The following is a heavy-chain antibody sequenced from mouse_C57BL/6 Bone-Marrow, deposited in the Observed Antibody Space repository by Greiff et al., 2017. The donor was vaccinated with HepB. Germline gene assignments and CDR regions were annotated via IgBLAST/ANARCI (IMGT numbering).Heavy chain of an antibody. V-gene: IGHV1-72*01. CDR1: GYTFTSYW. D-gene: IGHD1-1*01. CDR2: IDPNSGGT. CDR3: AREKLFPYYGSSGYYFDY. Sequence: QVQLQQPGAELVKPGASVKLSCKASGYTFTSYWMHWVKQRPGRGLEWIGRIDPNSGGTKYNEKFKSKATLTVDKPSSTAYMQLSSLTSEDSAVYYCAREKLFPYYGSSGYYFDYWGQGTTLTVSS. J-gene: IGHJ2*01.